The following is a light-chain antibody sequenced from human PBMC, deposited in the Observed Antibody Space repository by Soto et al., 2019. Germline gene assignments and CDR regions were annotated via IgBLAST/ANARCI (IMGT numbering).Light chain of an antibody. V-gene: IGLV2-8*01. J-gene: IGLJ3*02. CDR1: SSDVGAYKY. CDR2: EVT. CDR3: TSYVGNDIWV. Sequence: QSALTQPPSASGSPGQSVTISCTGTSSDVGAYKYVSWYQQYPGKAPKLMIYEVTKRPSGVPDRFSGSKSGNTASLTVFGLQAEDEADYYCTSYVGNDIWVFGGGTKLTVL.